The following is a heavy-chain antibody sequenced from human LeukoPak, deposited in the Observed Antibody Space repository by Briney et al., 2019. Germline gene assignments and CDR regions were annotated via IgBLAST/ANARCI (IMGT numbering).Heavy chain of an antibody. CDR1: GFTFSNYA. CDR2: ISGSGGGT. D-gene: IGHD4-17*01. V-gene: IGHV3-23*01. J-gene: IGHJ4*02. CDR3: AKGMSAVTEIDY. Sequence: GGSLRLSCATSGFTFSNYAMSWVRQAPGKGLEWVSSISGSGGGTYYADSVEGRFTISRDNSKNTPYLQMNSLRVEDTAVYYCAKGMSAVTEIDYWGQGTLVTVSS.